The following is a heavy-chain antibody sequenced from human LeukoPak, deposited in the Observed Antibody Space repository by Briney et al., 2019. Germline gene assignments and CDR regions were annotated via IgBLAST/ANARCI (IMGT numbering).Heavy chain of an antibody. V-gene: IGHV1-69*13. D-gene: IGHD2-2*01. J-gene: IGHJ4*02. CDR2: IIPIFGTA. CDR3: ARSRAVPAPSPYYFDY. CDR1: GGTFSSYA. Sequence: SVKVSCEASGGTFSSYAISWVRQAPGQGLEWMGGIIPIFGTANYAQKFQGRVTITADESTSTAYMELSSLRSEDTAVYYCARSRAVPAPSPYYFDYWGQGTLVTVSS.